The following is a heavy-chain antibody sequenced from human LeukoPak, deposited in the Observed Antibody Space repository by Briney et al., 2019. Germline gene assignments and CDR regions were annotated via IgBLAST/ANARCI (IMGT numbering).Heavy chain of an antibody. CDR2: INTVFSTA. Sequence: WASLKLSCNASGGTFSSYAISWVRQAPGQGLEWMGGINTVFSTANYAHKFQGRVTITADKSTSTAYMELSSLRSEDTAVYYCTYGDPYGMDVWGKGTTATVTS. CDR1: GGTFSSYA. D-gene: IGHD4-17*01. J-gene: IGHJ6*04. V-gene: IGHV1-69*06. CDR3: TYGDPYGMDV.